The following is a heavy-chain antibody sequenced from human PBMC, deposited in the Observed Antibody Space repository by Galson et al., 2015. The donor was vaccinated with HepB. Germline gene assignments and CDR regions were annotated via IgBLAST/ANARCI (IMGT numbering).Heavy chain of an antibody. D-gene: IGHD3-10*01. CDR3: ARAAARRLRGFGEMYHYYNGMDV. J-gene: IGHJ6*02. V-gene: IGHV3-7*03. Sequence: SLRLSCAASGFSFSNYWMTWVRQVPGKGLEWVANIKRDGSETYYVESMKGRVTISRDNAQNSLYLQMNSLRGEDTAIYYCARAAARRLRGFGEMYHYYNGMDVWGQGTTVIVSS. CDR1: GFSFSNYW. CDR2: IKRDGSET.